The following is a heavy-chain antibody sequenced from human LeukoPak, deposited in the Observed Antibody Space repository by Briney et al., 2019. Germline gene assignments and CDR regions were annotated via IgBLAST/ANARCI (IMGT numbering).Heavy chain of an antibody. Sequence: PGGSLRLSCAASGVTFSGYAMSWVRQAPGKGREWVSAISGRGGSTYYADSVKGRFTISRDNSKNTLYLQMSRLRAEDTAVYYCAKKKRELRGFDYWGQGTLVTVSS. V-gene: IGHV3-23*01. CDR3: AKKKRELRGFDY. J-gene: IGHJ4*02. CDR1: GVTFSGYA. D-gene: IGHD1-7*01. CDR2: ISGRGGST.